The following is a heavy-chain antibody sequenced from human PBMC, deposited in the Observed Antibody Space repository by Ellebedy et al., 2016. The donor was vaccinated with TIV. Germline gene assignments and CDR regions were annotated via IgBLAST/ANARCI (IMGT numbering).Heavy chain of an antibody. Sequence: GESLKISCAASGFTLSSHFMNWVRQTPGQGLEWVAVIYTGGGTNYTHSVEGRFTISRDDSKNTVYLQMNSLRYEDTAVYYCASSRWSWGVDYWGQGTLVTVSS. D-gene: IGHD4-23*01. CDR3: ASSRWSWGVDY. J-gene: IGHJ4*02. CDR2: IYTGGGT. V-gene: IGHV3-66*01. CDR1: GFTLSSHF.